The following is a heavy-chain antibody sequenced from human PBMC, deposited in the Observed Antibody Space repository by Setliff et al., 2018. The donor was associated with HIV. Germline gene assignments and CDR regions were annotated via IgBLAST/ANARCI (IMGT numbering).Heavy chain of an antibody. D-gene: IGHD3-16*01. CDR1: PYSFTNYY. V-gene: IGHV1-46*01. CDR2: INPSGDTT. CDR3: ARDLHTFMINSYHYYMDV. Sequence: ASVKVSCKVSPYSFTNYYIHWVRQAPGQGLEWMGIINPSGDTTIYAQKFQGKVTMTRDTSTSTVYMELSSLRSEDTAVYYCARDLHTFMINSYHYYMDVWGKGTTVTVSS. J-gene: IGHJ6*03.